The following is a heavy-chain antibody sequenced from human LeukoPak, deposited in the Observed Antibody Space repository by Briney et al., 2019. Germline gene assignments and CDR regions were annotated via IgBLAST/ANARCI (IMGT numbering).Heavy chain of an antibody. V-gene: IGHV7-4-1*02. CDR2: INTNTGNP. CDR3: ARSVPRIAAALNPLFHSWFDP. J-gene: IGHJ5*02. D-gene: IGHD6-13*01. Sequence: ASVKVSCKASGYTFTSYAMNWVRQAPGQGLEWMGWINTNTGNPTYAQGFTGRFVFSLDTSVSTAYLQISNLKAEDTAVYCCARSVPRIAAALNPLFHSWFDPWGQGTLVTVSS. CDR1: GYTFTSYA.